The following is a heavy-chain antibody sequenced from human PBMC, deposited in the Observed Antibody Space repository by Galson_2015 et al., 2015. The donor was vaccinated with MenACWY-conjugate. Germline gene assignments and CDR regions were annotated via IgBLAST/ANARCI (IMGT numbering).Heavy chain of an antibody. CDR3: ARWGPSSYLLEY. Sequence: SVKVSCKASGYTFTSYGVSWVRQAPGQGLEWMGWISAYNGVTNYAQKLQGRVSMTTDTSTTSAYVELRSLTSDDTAVYYCARWGPSSYLLEYWVQGTLVTVSS. CDR2: ISAYNGVT. D-gene: IGHD6-6*01. J-gene: IGHJ4*02. V-gene: IGHV1-18*01. CDR1: GYTFTSYG.